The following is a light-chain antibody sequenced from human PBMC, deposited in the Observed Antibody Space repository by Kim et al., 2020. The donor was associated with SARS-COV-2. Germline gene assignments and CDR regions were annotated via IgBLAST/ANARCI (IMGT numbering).Light chain of an antibody. CDR2: DVS. CDR3: SSYTSSSTVV. CDR1: SSDVGCYNY. J-gene: IGLJ2*01. Sequence: GQSNTIACTGPSSDVGCYNYVSCYQQHPGKAHKLMIYDVSSRPSGVSNRFAGSKSGNTDSLTISGLQAEDEADYYCSSYTSSSTVVFGGGTQLTVL. V-gene: IGLV2-14*03.